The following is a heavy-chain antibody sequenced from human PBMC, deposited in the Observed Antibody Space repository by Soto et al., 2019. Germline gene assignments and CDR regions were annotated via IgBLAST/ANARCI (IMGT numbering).Heavy chain of an antibody. Sequence: ASVKVSCKASGYTFTGYHIHWVRQAPGRGLEWMGWINPNSGDTEYAQNFQGRFTMTRDTSIKLVYMEMSGLMSDDTAVYYCAKDARGTPGVDGMDIWGQGTTVTVSS. CDR3: AKDARGTPGVDGMDI. V-gene: IGHV1-2*02. CDR1: GYTFTGYH. D-gene: IGHD1-1*01. CDR2: INPNSGDT. J-gene: IGHJ6*02.